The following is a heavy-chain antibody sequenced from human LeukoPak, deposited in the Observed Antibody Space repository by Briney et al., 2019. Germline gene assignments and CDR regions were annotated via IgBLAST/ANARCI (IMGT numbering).Heavy chain of an antibody. CDR2: IYHSGST. V-gene: IGHV4-38-2*02. D-gene: IGHD2-21*01. CDR3: ARHAVSFRGANFDY. CDR1: GYSISSGYY. Sequence: SETLSLTCTVSGYSISSGYYWGWIRQPPGKGLEWIGSIYHSGSTYYNPSLKSRVTISVDTSKNQFSLKLSSVTAADTAVYYCARHAVSFRGANFDYWGQGTLVTVSS. J-gene: IGHJ4*02.